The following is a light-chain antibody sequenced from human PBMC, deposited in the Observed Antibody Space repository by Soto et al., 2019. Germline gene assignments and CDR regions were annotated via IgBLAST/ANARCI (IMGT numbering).Light chain of an antibody. CDR1: QSISSW. J-gene: IGKJ1*01. CDR2: KAS. Sequence: DIQTTQSPSTLSASVGDRVTITCRASQSISSWLAWYQQKPGKAPKLLIYKASSLESGVPSRFSGSGSGTEFTLTISSLQPDDFATYYCQQYNSYWTFG. V-gene: IGKV1-5*03. CDR3: QQYNSYWT.